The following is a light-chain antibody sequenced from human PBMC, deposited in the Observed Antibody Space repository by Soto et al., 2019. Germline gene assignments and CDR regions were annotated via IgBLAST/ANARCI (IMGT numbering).Light chain of an antibody. Sequence: QLVLTQPPSVSGAPGQRVTISCTGSSSNIGAGYDVHWYQQLPGTAPKLLIYGNNNRPSGVPDRFSGSKSGTSASLAITGLQAEDEADYYCGSWDSSLSAYVFGTGTKLTVL. J-gene: IGLJ1*01. CDR2: GNN. V-gene: IGLV1-40*01. CDR1: SSNIGAGYD. CDR3: GSWDSSLSAYV.